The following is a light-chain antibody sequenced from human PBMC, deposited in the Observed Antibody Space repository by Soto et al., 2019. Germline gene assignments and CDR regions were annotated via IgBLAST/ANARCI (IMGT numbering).Light chain of an antibody. CDR1: QSISSW. Sequence: DIQMTQSPSTLSASVGDRVTITCRASQSISSWLAWYQQKPGKAPKLLIYDASSLESGVPSRFSGSGSGTEFTLTISSLQPDDFATYYCQQYNSSPLQFGQVTKVEIK. CDR2: DAS. J-gene: IGKJ1*01. V-gene: IGKV1-5*01. CDR3: QQYNSSPLQ.